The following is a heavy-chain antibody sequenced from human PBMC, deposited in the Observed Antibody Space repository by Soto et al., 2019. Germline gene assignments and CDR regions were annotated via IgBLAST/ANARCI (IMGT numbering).Heavy chain of an antibody. Sequence: PGGSLRLSCAASGFRFPSYAMSWVRQAPGKGLERVSSITGSGGSTYYADSVKGRFTISRDNSKNTLFLQMNSLRAEDTAVYYCGNHXYYDNSGYSYYYYGLGAWGQGTTVTVSS. CDR1: GFRFPSYA. V-gene: IGHV3-23*01. J-gene: IGHJ6*02. CDR3: GNHXYYDNSGYSYYYYGLGA. CDR2: ITGSGGST. D-gene: IGHD3-22*01.